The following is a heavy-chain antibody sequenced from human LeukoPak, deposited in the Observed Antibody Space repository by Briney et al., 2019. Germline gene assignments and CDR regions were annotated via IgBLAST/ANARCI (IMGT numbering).Heavy chain of an antibody. V-gene: IGHV1-18*01. Sequence: ASVKVSCKASGYTFTSYRISWARQAPGQGLEWMGWISAYNGNTNYAQKLQGRVTMTTDTSTSTAYMELRSLRSDDTAVYYCARDLGIWFGELLSTFQPFYFDYWGQGTLVTVSS. J-gene: IGHJ4*02. CDR2: ISAYNGNT. D-gene: IGHD3-10*01. CDR3: ARDLGIWFGELLSTFQPFYFDY. CDR1: GYTFTSYR.